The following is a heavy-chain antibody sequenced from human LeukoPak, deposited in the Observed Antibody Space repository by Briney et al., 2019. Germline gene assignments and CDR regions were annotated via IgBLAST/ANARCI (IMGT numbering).Heavy chain of an antibody. CDR3: ARLAYYYDSSGYPSYYYYGMDV. Sequence: ASVKVSCKASGYTFTSYDINWVRQAPGQGLEWMGWMNLNSGNTGYAQKFQGRVTMTRNTSISTAYMELSSLRSEDTAVYYCARLAYYYDSSGYPSYYYYGMDVWGQGTTVTVSS. V-gene: IGHV1-8*01. CDR2: MNLNSGNT. D-gene: IGHD3-22*01. CDR1: GYTFTSYD. J-gene: IGHJ6*02.